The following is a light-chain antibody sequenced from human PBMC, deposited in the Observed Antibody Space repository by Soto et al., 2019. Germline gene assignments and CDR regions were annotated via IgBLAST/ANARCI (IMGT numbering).Light chain of an antibody. V-gene: IGLV1-47*02. CDR1: RSNIGTNS. CDR3: AAWDGSLDGSFV. CDR2: SNN. J-gene: IGLJ7*01. Sequence: QAVVTQPPSASGTPGQSVIISCSGSRSNIGTNSVNWYQQLPGTAPKLVIYSNNQRPSGVPDRFSGSKSGTSASLAISGLRSEDEADYFCAAWDGSLDGSFVFGTGTQLTVL.